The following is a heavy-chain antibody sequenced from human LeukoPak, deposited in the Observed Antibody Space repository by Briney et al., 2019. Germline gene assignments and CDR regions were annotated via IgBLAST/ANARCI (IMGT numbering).Heavy chain of an antibody. D-gene: IGHD6-13*01. V-gene: IGHV3-48*01. J-gene: IGHJ4*02. CDR2: ISSSSSTI. CDR1: GFTFSSYS. Sequence: GGSLRLSCAAPGFTFSSYSMNWVRQAPGKGLEWVSYISSSSSTIYYADSVKGRFTISRDNSKNTLYLQMNSLRAEDTAVYYCARDQRRYSSSWYGCWGQGTLVTVSS. CDR3: ARDQRRYSSSWYGC.